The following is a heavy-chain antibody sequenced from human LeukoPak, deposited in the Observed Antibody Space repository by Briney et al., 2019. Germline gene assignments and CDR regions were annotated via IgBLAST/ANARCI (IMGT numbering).Heavy chain of an antibody. D-gene: IGHD6-19*01. Sequence: GGSLRLSCAASGFPFSSYAMNWVRQAPGKGLEWVSSISSTSSNIYYADSVKGRFTISRDNAKNSLYLQMNSLRAEDTAVYYCATEFLGAVAETGDYWGQGTLVTVFS. V-gene: IGHV3-21*01. J-gene: IGHJ4*02. CDR2: ISSTSSNI. CDR3: ATEFLGAVAETGDY. CDR1: GFPFSSYA.